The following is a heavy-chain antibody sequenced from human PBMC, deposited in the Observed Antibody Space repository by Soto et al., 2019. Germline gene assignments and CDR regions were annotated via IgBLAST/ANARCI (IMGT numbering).Heavy chain of an antibody. CDR1: GGSVSSGSYY. CDR2: IYYSGST. V-gene: IGHV4-61*01. Sequence: SETLSLTCTVSGGSVSSGSYYWSWIRQPPGKGLEWNGYIYYSGSTNYNPSLKSRVTISVDTSKNQFSLKLSSVTAADTAVYYCARDGYNYRLDYWGQGTLVTVS. D-gene: IGHD5-12*01. CDR3: ARDGYNYRLDY. J-gene: IGHJ4*02.